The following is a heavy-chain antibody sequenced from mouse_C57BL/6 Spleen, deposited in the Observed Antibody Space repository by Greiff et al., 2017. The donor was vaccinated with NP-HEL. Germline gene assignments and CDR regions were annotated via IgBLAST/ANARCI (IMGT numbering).Heavy chain of an antibody. Sequence: QVQLQQSGAELVRPGASVTLSCKASGYTFTDYEMHWVKQTPVHGLEWIGAIDPETGGTAYNQKFKGKARLTADKSSSTAYMELRSLTYEDSAVCSGTNAPSIVATDWFAYWGQGTLVTVSA. D-gene: IGHD1-1*01. CDR2: IDPETGGT. CDR3: TNAPSIVATDWFAY. V-gene: IGHV1-15*01. CDR1: GYTFTDYE. J-gene: IGHJ3*01.